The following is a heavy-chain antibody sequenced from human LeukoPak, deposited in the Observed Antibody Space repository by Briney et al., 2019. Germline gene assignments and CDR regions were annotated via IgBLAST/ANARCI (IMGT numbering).Heavy chain of an antibody. CDR1: GGSFSGYY. J-gene: IGHJ6*03. CDR2: MNHSGST. D-gene: IGHD2-15*01. V-gene: IGHV4-34*01. Sequence: SETLSLTCAVYGGSFSGYYWSWIRQPPGQGLEWIGEMNHSGSTNYNPSLKSRVIISVDKSKNEFSLKLNSVTAADTAVYYCAREDPHCSGSNCYAGYDYYYMDVWGTGTTVTVSS. CDR3: AREDPHCSGSNCYAGYDYYYMDV.